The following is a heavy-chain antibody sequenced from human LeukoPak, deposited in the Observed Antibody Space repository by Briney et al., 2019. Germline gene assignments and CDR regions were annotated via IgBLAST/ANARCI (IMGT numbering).Heavy chain of an antibody. CDR2: IYYSGST. Sequence: PSETLSLTCTVSGSSISSYYWSWIRQPPGKGLEWIGYIYYSGSTNYNPSLKSRVTISVDTSKNQFSLKLSSVTAADTAVYYCASQAVRGDWFDPWGQGTLVTVSS. V-gene: IGHV4-59*01. CDR1: GSSISSYY. CDR3: ASQAVRGDWFDP. D-gene: IGHD3-10*02. J-gene: IGHJ5*02.